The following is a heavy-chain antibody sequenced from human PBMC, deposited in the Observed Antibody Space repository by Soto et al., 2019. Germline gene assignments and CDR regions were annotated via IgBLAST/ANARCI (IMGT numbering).Heavy chain of an antibody. V-gene: IGHV3-30*18. CDR2: ISHDGTVK. CDR1: LLTFINYG. Sequence: GGSLRLSCAEPLLTFINYGMQWVRRAPGKGLEWVAVISHDGTVKYYADSVKGRFTISRDNFQNTLDLQMDSLRAEDTAVYYCAKERDTRSSSCFDSWGQGTLVTVSS. J-gene: IGHJ4*02. D-gene: IGHD5-18*01. CDR3: AKERDTRSSSCFDS.